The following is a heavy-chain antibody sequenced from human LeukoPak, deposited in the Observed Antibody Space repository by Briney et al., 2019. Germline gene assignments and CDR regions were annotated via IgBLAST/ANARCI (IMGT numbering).Heavy chain of an antibody. D-gene: IGHD2-15*01. CDR1: GDSVSSNSAA. V-gene: IGHV6-1*01. CDR2: SYYRSKWYN. CDR3: ARGGAGGRAFDI. J-gene: IGHJ3*02. Sequence: SQTLSLTCAISGDSVSSNSAAWNWIRPSPSRGLEWLGRSYYRSKWYNDYAVSVKSRLTINPDTSKNQFSLQLKSVTPEDTAVYYCARGGAGGRAFDIWGQGTMVTVSS.